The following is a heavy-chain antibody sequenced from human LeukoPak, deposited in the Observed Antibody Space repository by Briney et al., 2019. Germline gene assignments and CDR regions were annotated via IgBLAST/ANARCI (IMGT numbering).Heavy chain of an antibody. Sequence: ASVKVSCKASGYTFTSYGMSWVRQAPGQGLEWMGWISGYNDYTNYAQKLQGRVTMTTDTSTSTAYMELRSLRSDDTAVYYCARGGDYDFWSGYYYYFDYWGQGTLVTVSS. CDR3: ARGGDYDFWSGYYYYFDY. D-gene: IGHD3-3*01. CDR1: GYTFTSYG. J-gene: IGHJ4*02. CDR2: ISGYNDYT. V-gene: IGHV1-18*04.